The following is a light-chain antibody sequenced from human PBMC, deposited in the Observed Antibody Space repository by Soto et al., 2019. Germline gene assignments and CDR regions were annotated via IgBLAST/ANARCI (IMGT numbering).Light chain of an antibody. Sequence: DIVMTQSPDSLAVSLGERATINWKSSQSVLYSSNNKDYLAWYQQKPGQPPKLLIYWASTRESGVPDRFSGSGSGTDFTLTISSLQAEDVAVYYCQQYYSTPPWTFGQGTKVDI. CDR3: QQYYSTPPWT. V-gene: IGKV4-1*01. CDR2: WAS. CDR1: QSVLYSSNNKDY. J-gene: IGKJ1*01.